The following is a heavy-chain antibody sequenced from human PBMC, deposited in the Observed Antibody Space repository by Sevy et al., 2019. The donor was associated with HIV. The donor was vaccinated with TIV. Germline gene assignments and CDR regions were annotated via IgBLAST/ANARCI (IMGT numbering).Heavy chain of an antibody. Sequence: SETLSLTCTVSGGSISSYYWSWIRQPAGKGLEWIGRIYTSGSTNYNPSLKSRVTMSVDTSKNQFSLKLSSVTAADTAVYYCARESFWSGYSHDPYYYYGMDVWGQRTTVTDSS. CDR3: ARESFWSGYSHDPYYYYGMDV. D-gene: IGHD3-3*01. V-gene: IGHV4-4*07. CDR2: IYTSGST. J-gene: IGHJ6*02. CDR1: GGSISSYY.